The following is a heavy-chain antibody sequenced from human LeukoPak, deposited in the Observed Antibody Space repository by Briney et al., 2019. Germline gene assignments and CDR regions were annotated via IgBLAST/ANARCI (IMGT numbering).Heavy chain of an antibody. CDR2: ISAYNGNT. D-gene: IGHD3-3*01. CDR1: GYTFTSYG. V-gene: IGHV1-18*01. J-gene: IGHJ4*02. CDR3: ARPLIDSLGRVMGYFDY. Sequence: ASVKVSCKASGYTFTSYGISWVRQAPGQGLEWMGWISAYNGNTNYAQKLQGRVTMTTDTSTSTAYMELRSLRSDDTAVYYCARPLIDSLGRVMGYFDYWGQGTLVTVSS.